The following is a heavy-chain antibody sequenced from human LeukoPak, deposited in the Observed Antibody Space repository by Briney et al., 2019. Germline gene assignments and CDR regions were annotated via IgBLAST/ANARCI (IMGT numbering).Heavy chain of an antibody. CDR1: GGSISGYH. V-gene: IGHV4-59*08. J-gene: IGHJ4*02. CDR2: IYYTGTT. Sequence: TSETLSLTCTVSGGSISGYHWNWIRQSPGKGLEWIGYIYYTGTTAYNPSLKSRVTISLDTSKNQLSLKLSSVTAADTAVYYCARLTWDTTMVRYYFDFWGQGTLVTVSS. CDR3: ARLTWDTTMVRYYFDF. D-gene: IGHD5-18*01.